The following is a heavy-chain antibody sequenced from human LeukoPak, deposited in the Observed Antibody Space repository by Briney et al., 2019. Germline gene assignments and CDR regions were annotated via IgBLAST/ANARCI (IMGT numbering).Heavy chain of an antibody. J-gene: IGHJ4*02. CDR1: GYTFTGYY. Sequence: ASVKVSCKASGYTFTGYYMHWVRQAPGQGLEWMGWISAYNGNTNYAQKLQGRVTMTTDTSTSTAYVELRSLRSDDTAVYYCARDDGRHGYFDYWGQGTLVTVSS. CDR3: ARDDGRHGYFDY. V-gene: IGHV1-18*04. D-gene: IGHD5-24*01. CDR2: ISAYNGNT.